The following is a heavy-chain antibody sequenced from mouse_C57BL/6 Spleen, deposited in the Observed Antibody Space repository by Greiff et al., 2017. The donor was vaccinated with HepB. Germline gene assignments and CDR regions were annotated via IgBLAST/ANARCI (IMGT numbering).Heavy chain of an antibody. CDR1: GYSITSGYY. J-gene: IGHJ4*01. CDR2: ISYDGSN. V-gene: IGHV3-6*01. Sequence: EVQLVESGPGLVKPSQSLSLTCSVTGYSITSGYYWNWIRQFPGNKLEWMGYISYDGSNNYNPSLKNRISITRDTSKNQFFLKLNSVTTEDTATYYCARGGDGYYPYYAMDYWGQGTSVTVSS. CDR3: ARGGDGYYPYYAMDY. D-gene: IGHD2-3*01.